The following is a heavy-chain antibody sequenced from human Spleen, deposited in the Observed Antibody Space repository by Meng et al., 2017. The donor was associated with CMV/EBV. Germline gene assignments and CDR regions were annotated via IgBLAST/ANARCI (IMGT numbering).Heavy chain of an antibody. Sequence: GESLKISCAVSAFTFRAHSVNWVRQAPGKGLEWVSSISGRSTFVNYADSMRGRFTISRDNAKNTLYLQMNSLRAEDTAVYYCASDYYYYYGMDVWGQGTTVTVSS. CDR2: ISGRSTFV. J-gene: IGHJ6*02. CDR1: AFTFRAHS. CDR3: ASDYYYYYGMDV. V-gene: IGHV3-21*01.